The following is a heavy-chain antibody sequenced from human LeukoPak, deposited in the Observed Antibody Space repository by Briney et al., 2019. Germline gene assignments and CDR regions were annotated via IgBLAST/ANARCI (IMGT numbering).Heavy chain of an antibody. CDR2: ISSSSTI. Sequence: GGSLRFSCAASGFTFSSYSMNWVRQAPGKGLEWVSYISSSSTIYYADSVKGRLTISRDNAKNSLYLPMNSLRDEDTAVYYCARSPRDYSNYGDYWGQGTLVTVSS. D-gene: IGHD4-11*01. V-gene: IGHV3-48*02. CDR1: GFTFSSYS. CDR3: ARSPRDYSNYGDY. J-gene: IGHJ4*02.